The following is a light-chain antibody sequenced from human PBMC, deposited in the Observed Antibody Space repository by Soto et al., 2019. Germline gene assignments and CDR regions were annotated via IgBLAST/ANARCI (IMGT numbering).Light chain of an antibody. V-gene: IGKV3-11*01. J-gene: IGKJ2*01. CDR2: DTS. Sequence: EIVLTQSPATLSLSPGERATLSCRASQSVSRYLAWFQHKPGQAPRVLIYDTSNRDTDIPARFSGSTTGTDFTLTISSLEPEDFAVYYCQQRSNWPYTFGQGTKLEIK. CDR1: QSVSRY. CDR3: QQRSNWPYT.